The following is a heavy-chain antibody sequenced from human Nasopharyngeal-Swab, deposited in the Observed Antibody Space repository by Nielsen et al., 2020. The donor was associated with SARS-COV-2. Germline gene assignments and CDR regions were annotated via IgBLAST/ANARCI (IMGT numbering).Heavy chain of an antibody. CDR3: AKNKAGGGDCYSCYYGMDV. Sequence: GASLKMSCAASGFTFSSYGMHWVRQAPGKGLEWVAVISYDGSNKYYADSVKGRFTISRDNSKNTLYLQMNSLRAEDTAVYYCAKNKAGGGDCYSCYYGMDVWGQGTTVTVSS. V-gene: IGHV3-30*18. J-gene: IGHJ6*02. CDR2: ISYDGSNK. D-gene: IGHD2-21*02. CDR1: GFTFSSYG.